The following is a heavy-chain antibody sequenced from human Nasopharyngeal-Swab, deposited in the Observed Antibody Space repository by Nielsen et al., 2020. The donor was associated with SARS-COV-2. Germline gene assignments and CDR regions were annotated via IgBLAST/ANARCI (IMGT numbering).Heavy chain of an antibody. D-gene: IGHD3-3*01. CDR3: AKDETYYDFWSGYFRWFDP. J-gene: IGHJ5*02. V-gene: IGHV3-23*01. CDR2: ISGSGGST. Sequence: WIRQPPGKGLEWVSAISGSGGSTYYADSVKGRFTISRDNSKNTLYLQMNSLRAEDTAAYYCAKDETYYDFWSGYFRWFDPWGQGTLVTVSS.